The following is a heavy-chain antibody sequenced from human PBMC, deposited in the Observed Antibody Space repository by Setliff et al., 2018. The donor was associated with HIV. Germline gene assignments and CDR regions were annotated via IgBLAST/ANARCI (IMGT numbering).Heavy chain of an antibody. Sequence: ASVKVSCKASGYTFSSYDINWVRQATGQGLEWMGWMNPNSDNTGYAQKFRGRVTMTRNTSISTAYMELTSLRSDDTAVYYCAIRSGSGSYYFDYWGQGTLVTVSS. V-gene: IGHV1-8*01. D-gene: IGHD3-10*01. CDR3: AIRSGSGSYYFDY. CDR2: MNPNSDNT. J-gene: IGHJ4*02. CDR1: GYTFSSYD.